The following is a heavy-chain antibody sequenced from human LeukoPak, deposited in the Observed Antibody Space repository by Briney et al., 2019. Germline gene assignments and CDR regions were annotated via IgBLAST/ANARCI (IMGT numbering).Heavy chain of an antibody. V-gene: IGHV3-53*01. D-gene: IGHD1-7*01. CDR3: AKDERNWNYNLASQTYD. J-gene: IGHJ4*02. CDR1: GFTVSSNY. CDR2: VYGGDTT. Sequence: GGSLRLSCAASGFTVSSNYMTWVRQAPGKGLEWVSVVYGGDTTYYADSVKGRFTVSRDNSKNTLYLQMSSLRAEDTAVYYCAKDERNWNYNLASQTYDWGQGTLVTVSS.